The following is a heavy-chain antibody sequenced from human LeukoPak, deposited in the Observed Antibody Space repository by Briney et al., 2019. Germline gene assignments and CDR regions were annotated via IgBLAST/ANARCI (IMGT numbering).Heavy chain of an antibody. D-gene: IGHD6-19*01. CDR1: GGSISSYY. CDR2: IYYSGST. CDR3: AREKDAAVAAFDY. J-gene: IGHJ4*02. Sequence: SETLSLTCTVSGGSISSYYWSWIRQPPGKGLEWIGYIYYSGSTNYNPSLKSRVTISVDTSKNQFSLKLSSVTAADTAVYYCAREKDAAVAAFDYWGQGTLVTVSS. V-gene: IGHV4-59*01.